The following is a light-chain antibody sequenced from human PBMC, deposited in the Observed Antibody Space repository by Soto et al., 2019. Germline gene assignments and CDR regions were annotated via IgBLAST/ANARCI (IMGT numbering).Light chain of an antibody. Sequence: QSALTQPASVSGSPGQSITISCTGTSSDVGAYDWVSWYQQHPGKAPKLIVCDVIQRPSGVSYRFSGSKSGNTALLTISGLQAEDEADYYCSSYSSSNSVVFGGGTKLTVL. CDR3: SSYSSSNSVV. CDR1: SSDVGAYDW. J-gene: IGLJ3*02. CDR2: DVI. V-gene: IGLV2-14*03.